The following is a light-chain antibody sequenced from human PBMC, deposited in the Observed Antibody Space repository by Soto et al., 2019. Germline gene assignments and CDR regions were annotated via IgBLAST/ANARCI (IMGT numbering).Light chain of an antibody. J-gene: IGLJ1*01. Sequence: QSVLTQPASVSGSPGQSIAISCTGTSSDVGLYNYVSWYQQHPDKVPKLIIYDVTNRPSGVSDRFSGSKSGNTASLTISGLQADDEADYYCSSFTTISTYVFGTGTKVTVL. V-gene: IGLV2-14*01. CDR1: SSDVGLYNY. CDR2: DVT. CDR3: SSFTTISTYV.